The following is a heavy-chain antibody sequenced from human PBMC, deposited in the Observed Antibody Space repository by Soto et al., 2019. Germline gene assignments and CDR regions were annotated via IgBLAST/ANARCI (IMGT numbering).Heavy chain of an antibody. J-gene: IGHJ4*02. CDR3: ARNLRIAAAATYYFDY. Sequence: SVKVSCKASGGTFSSYAISWVRQAPGQGLEWMGGIIPIFGTANYAQKFQGRVTITADESTSTAYMELSSLRSEDTAVYYCARNLRIAAAATYYFDYWGQGTLVTVSS. V-gene: IGHV1-69*13. CDR2: IIPIFGTA. CDR1: GGTFSSYA. D-gene: IGHD6-13*01.